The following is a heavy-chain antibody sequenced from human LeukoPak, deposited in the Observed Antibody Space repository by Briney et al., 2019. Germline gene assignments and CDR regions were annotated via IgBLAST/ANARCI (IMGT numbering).Heavy chain of an antibody. CDR3: ARVGYDILTGYYGDAFDI. CDR2: IYYSGST. Sequence: SETLSLTCTVSGGSVSSGSYYWSWIRQPPGKGLEWIGYIYYSGSTNYNPSLKSRVTISVDTSKNQFSLKLSSVTAADTAVYYCARVGYDILTGYYGDAFDIWGQGTMVTVSS. D-gene: IGHD3-9*01. V-gene: IGHV4-61*01. CDR1: GGSVSSGSYY. J-gene: IGHJ3*02.